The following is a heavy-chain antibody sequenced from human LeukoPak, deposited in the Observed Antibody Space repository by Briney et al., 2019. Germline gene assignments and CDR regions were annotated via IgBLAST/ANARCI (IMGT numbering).Heavy chain of an antibody. J-gene: IGHJ4*02. D-gene: IGHD2-15*01. CDR3: ARNGDRCSDY. Sequence: SGTLSLTCGVSGGSITSENWWSWVRQPPGKGLEWIGEIFHSGSTNYNPSLASRVTLSVDRSKNQFFLELASVTAADTATYYCARNGDRCSDYWGRGTLVTVSS. CDR1: GGSITSENW. V-gene: IGHV4-4*02. CDR2: IFHSGST.